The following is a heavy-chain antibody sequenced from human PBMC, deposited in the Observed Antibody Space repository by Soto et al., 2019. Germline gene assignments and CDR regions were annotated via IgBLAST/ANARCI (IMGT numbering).Heavy chain of an antibody. Sequence: TETLSLTCTVSGGSISSYYWSWIRQPAGKGLEWIGHIYTSGSTPHNPSLKSRVTMSVDKSKNQCPLKLSSVTAPDTALHYCARALLSHSYHAPWSAHREEGYYYYYGMDVWGQGTTVT. CDR2: IYTSGST. D-gene: IGHD3-3*01. J-gene: IGHJ6*02. V-gene: IGHV4-4*07. CDR1: GGSISSYY. CDR3: ARALLSHSYHAPWSAHREEGYYYYYGMDV.